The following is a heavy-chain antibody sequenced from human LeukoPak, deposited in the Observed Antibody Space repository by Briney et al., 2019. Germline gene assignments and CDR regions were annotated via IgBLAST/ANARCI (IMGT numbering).Heavy chain of an antibody. CDR1: GGSFSGYY. Sequence: SETLSLTCAVYGGSFSGYYWSWIRQPPGKGLEWIGYIYYSGSTNYNPSLKSRVTISVDTSKNQFSLKLSSVTAADTAVYYRARDLYYDFWSGYYGTYYGMDVWGQGTTVTVSS. D-gene: IGHD3-3*01. CDR3: ARDLYYDFWSGYYGTYYGMDV. CDR2: IYYSGST. J-gene: IGHJ6*02. V-gene: IGHV4-59*01.